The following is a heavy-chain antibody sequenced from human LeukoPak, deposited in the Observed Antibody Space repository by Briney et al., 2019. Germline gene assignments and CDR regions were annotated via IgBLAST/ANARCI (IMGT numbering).Heavy chain of an antibody. J-gene: IGHJ4*02. V-gene: IGHV3-48*04. Sequence: GGSLRLSCAASGFTFSSYSMNWVRQAPGKGLEWISYISSGGTITYYTDSVKGRFTISRDNAENSLYLQMNSLSAEDTAVYYCARDFVQYTSSSGYFDCWGQGTLVTVSS. CDR3: ARDFVQYTSSSGYFDC. D-gene: IGHD6-6*01. CDR2: ISSGGTIT. CDR1: GFTFSSYS.